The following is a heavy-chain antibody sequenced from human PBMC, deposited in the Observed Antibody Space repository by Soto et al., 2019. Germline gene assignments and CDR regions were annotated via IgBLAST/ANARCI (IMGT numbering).Heavy chain of an antibody. J-gene: IGHJ4*02. V-gene: IGHV1-18*04. CDR2: ISAYNGNS. CDR1: GYIFTSYG. CDR3: ARVGGSYYFDY. Sequence: ASVKVSCKASGYIFTSYGISWVRQAPGQGLEWMGWISAYNGNSNYAQKLQGRVTVTTDTSTNTAYMELRSLRSDDTAVYYCARVGGSYYFDYWGQGTRVTVSS. D-gene: IGHD1-26*01.